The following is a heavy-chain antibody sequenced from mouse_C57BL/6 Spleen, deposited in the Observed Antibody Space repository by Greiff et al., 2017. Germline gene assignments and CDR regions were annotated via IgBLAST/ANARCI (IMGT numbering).Heavy chain of an antibody. CDR3: AREGYSNNYAMDY. Sequence: VQLQQSGPELVKPGASVKMSCKASGYTFTDYNMHWVKQSHGKSLEWIGYINPNNGGTSYNQKFKGKATLTVNKSSSTAYMELRSLTSEDSAVYYCAREGYSNNYAMDYWGQGTSVTVSS. CDR2: INPNNGGT. J-gene: IGHJ4*01. D-gene: IGHD2-5*01. CDR1: GYTFTDYN. V-gene: IGHV1-22*01.